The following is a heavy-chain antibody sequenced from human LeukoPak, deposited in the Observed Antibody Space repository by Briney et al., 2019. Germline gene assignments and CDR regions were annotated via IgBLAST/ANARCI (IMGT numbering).Heavy chain of an antibody. CDR2: ISGSAGST. J-gene: IGHJ4*02. Sequence: GGSLRLSCAASGFTFSSCAMTWVRQAPGKGLECVSSISGSAGSTYYADSVKGRFTISRDTSKNTLYLQMNSLRAEDTAVYYCAKGRGYYYDSSGYCCFDYWGQGTLVTVSS. CDR1: GFTFSSCA. CDR3: AKGRGYYYDSSGYCCFDY. V-gene: IGHV3-23*01. D-gene: IGHD3-22*01.